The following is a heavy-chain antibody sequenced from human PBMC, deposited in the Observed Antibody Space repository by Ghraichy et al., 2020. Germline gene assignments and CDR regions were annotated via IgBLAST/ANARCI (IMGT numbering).Heavy chain of an antibody. V-gene: IGHV4-38-2*02. Sequence: SETLSLTCTVSGYSISSGYYWGWIRQPPGKGLEWIGSIYHSGSTYYNPSLKSRVTISVDTSKNQFSLKLSSVTAADTAVYYCARAGSGRGPDPWGQGTLVTVSS. CDR2: IYHSGST. CDR1: GYSISSGYY. J-gene: IGHJ5*02. CDR3: ARAGSGRGPDP. D-gene: IGHD3-10*01.